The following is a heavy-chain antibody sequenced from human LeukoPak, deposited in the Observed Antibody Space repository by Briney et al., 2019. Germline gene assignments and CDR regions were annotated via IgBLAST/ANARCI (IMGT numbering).Heavy chain of an antibody. Sequence: APVKVSCKASGYTFTNSYIHWVRQAPGQVLEWMGLINPDGGNTNYAQNFQGRVTLTRDTSTSTVYMELSSLRSEDTAIYHCARIRDGYNDAYDIWGQGTVVTVPS. CDR1: GYTFTNSY. V-gene: IGHV1-46*01. J-gene: IGHJ3*02. CDR2: INPDGGNT. CDR3: ARIRDGYNDAYDI. D-gene: IGHD5-24*01.